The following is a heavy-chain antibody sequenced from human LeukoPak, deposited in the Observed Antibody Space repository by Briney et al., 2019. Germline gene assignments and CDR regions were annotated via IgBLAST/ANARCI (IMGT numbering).Heavy chain of an antibody. CDR2: IYYSGST. D-gene: IGHD4-17*01. Sequence: SETLSLTCTVSGGSISSYYWSWIRQPPGKGPEWIGYIYYSGSTNYNPSLKSRVTISVDTSKNQFSLKLSSVTAADTAVYYCARGHDYGDYVMGYWGQGTLVTVSS. V-gene: IGHV4-59*01. J-gene: IGHJ4*02. CDR1: GGSISSYY. CDR3: ARGHDYGDYVMGY.